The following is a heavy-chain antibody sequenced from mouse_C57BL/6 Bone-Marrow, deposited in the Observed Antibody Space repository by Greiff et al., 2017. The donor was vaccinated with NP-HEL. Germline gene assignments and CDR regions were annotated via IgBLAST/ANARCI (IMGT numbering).Heavy chain of an antibody. CDR2: INPSTGGT. V-gene: IGHV1-53*01. D-gene: IGHD2-3*01. CDR3: ARSDGYYLAWFDY. J-gene: IGHJ3*01. CDR1: GYTFTSYW. Sequence: VQLQQPGTELVKPGASVKLSCKASGYTFTSYWMHWVKQRPGQGLEWIGNINPSTGGTNYNEKFKSKATLTVDKSSSTAYMQLSSLTSEDSAVYYCARSDGYYLAWFDYWGQGTLVTVSA.